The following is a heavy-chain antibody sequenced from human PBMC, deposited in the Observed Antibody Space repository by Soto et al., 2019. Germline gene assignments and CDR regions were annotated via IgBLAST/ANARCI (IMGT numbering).Heavy chain of an antibody. V-gene: IGHV3-23*01. D-gene: IGHD2-2*01. CDR2: ISGSGGST. J-gene: IGHJ4*02. Sequence: PGGSLRLSCAASGFTFSSYAMSWVRQAPGKGLEWVSAISGSGGSTYYADSVKGRFTISRGNSKNTLYLQMNSLRAEDTAVYYCAKDSEVVPAAEFDYWGQGTLVTVSS. CDR1: GFTFSSYA. CDR3: AKDSEVVPAAEFDY.